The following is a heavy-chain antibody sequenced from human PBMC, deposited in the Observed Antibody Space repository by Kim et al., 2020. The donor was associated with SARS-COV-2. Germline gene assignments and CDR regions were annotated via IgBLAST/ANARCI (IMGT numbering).Heavy chain of an antibody. V-gene: IGHV1-2*02. CDR1: GYTFTGYY. D-gene: IGHD3-22*01. CDR2: INPNSGGT. J-gene: IGHJ4*02. CDR3: ARDWRYYYDSSGYYSPTFDY. Sequence: ASVKVSCKASGYTFTGYYMHWVRQAPGQGLEWMGWINPNSGGTNYAQKFQGRVTMTRDTSISTAYMELSRLRSDDTAVYYCARDWRYYYDSSGYYSPTFDYWGQGTLVTVSS.